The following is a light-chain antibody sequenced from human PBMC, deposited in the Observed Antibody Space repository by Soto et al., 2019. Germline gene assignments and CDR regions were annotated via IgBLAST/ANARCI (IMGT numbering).Light chain of an antibody. CDR3: GADHGSGGSFVYV. CDR2: VGTGGIVG. V-gene: IGLV9-49*01. CDR1: SGYSNYK. J-gene: IGLJ1*01. Sequence: QPVLTQPPSASASLGASVTLTCTLSSGYSNYKVDWYQQRPGKGPRFVMRVGTGGIVGSKGDGIPDRFSGLGSGLNRYLTIKNIQEEDESDYHCGADHGSGGSFVYVFGTGTKVTVL.